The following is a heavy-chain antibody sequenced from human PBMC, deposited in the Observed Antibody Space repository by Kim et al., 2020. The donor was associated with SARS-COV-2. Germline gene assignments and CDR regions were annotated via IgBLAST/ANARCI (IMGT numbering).Heavy chain of an antibody. V-gene: IGHV1-18*04. CDR3: ARDRRSIAVAAISNPFDY. CDR1: GYTFTSYG. J-gene: IGHJ4*02. CDR2: ISAYNGNT. D-gene: IGHD6-19*01. Sequence: ASVKVSCKASGYTFTSYGISWVRQAPGQGLEWMGWISAYNGNTNYAQKLQGRVTMTTDTSTSTAYMELRSLRSDDTAVYYCARDRRSIAVAAISNPFDYWGQGTLVTVSS.